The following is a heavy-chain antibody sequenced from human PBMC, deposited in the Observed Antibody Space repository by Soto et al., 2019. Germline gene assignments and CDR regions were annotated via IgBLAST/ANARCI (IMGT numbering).Heavy chain of an antibody. CDR3: AHRRSYCSGGSCYSGFDY. Sequence: SGPRLVNPTQTLTLTCTFSGFSLSTSGVGVGWIRQPPGKALEWLALIYWDDDKRYSPSLKSRLTITKDTSKNQVVLTMTNMDPVDTATYHCAHRRSYCSGGSCYSGFDYWGQGTLVT. J-gene: IGHJ4*02. D-gene: IGHD2-15*01. V-gene: IGHV2-5*02. CDR1: GFSLSTSGVG. CDR2: IYWDDDK.